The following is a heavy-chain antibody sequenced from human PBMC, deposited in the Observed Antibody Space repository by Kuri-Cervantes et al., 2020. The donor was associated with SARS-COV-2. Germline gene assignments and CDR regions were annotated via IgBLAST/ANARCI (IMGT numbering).Heavy chain of an antibody. CDR1: GGSISSSSYY. CDR2: IYFNGKT. D-gene: IGHD3-22*01. Sequence: SETLSLTCTVSGGSISSSSYYWGWIRQPPGEGLEWIGNIYFNGKTFYNPSLKSRVTLSLDASRNQLSLNLSSVIAADTAVYYCAGFFYYDSSGFVANYYYMDVWGKGTTVTVSS. J-gene: IGHJ6*03. V-gene: IGHV4-39*01. CDR3: AGFFYYDSSGFVANYYYMDV.